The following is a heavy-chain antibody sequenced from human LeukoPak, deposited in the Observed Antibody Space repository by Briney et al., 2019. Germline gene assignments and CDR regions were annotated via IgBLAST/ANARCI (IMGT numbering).Heavy chain of an antibody. CDR3: ATQQLVLYYFDY. D-gene: IGHD6-13*01. CDR1: GGSVSSGSYY. J-gene: IGHJ4*02. CDR2: IYYSGST. Sequence: SETLSLTCTVSGGSVSSGSYYWSWIRQHPGKGLEWIGYIYYSGSTYYNPSLKSRVTISVDTSKNQFSLKLSSVTAADTAVYYCATQQLVLYYFDYWGQGTLVTVSS. V-gene: IGHV4-31*03.